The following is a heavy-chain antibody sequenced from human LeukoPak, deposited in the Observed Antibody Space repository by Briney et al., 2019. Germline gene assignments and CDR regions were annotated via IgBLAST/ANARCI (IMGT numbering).Heavy chain of an antibody. CDR3: AKARAYASLDY. J-gene: IGHJ4*01. V-gene: IGHV3-23*01. D-gene: IGHD2-2*01. Sequence: GGPLRLSCAASGFTFSSYAMSWVRQAPGKGLEWVSAISGSGGSTYYADSVKGRFTISRDNSKNTLYMQMNSLRAEDTAVYHSAKARAYASLDYWGPGTLVTVSS. CDR2: ISGSGGST. CDR1: GFTFSSYA.